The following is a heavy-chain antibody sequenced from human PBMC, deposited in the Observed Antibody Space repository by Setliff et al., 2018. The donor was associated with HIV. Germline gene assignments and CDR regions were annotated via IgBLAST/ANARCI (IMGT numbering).Heavy chain of an antibody. CDR1: GFTFSSYG. CDR2: INTDGSST. V-gene: IGHV3-74*01. J-gene: IGHJ5*02. Sequence: SGFTFSSYGMHWVRQAPGKGLLWVSRINTDGSSTTYADSVKGRFTISRDNAKNMVYLQMNSLRVEDTAVYYCGRGISARPGAPGNWFDPWGQGTLVTVSS. D-gene: IGHD6-6*01. CDR3: GRGISARPGAPGNWFDP.